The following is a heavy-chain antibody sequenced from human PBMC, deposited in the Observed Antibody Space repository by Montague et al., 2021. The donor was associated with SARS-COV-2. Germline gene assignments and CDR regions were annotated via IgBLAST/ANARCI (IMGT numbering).Heavy chain of an antibody. CDR2: ISWNSGSI. Sequence: SLRLSCAASGFTSDDYAMHWVRQAPGKGLEWVSGISWNSGSIGYADSVKGRFTISRDNAKNSLYLQMNSLRAEDTALYYCAFYGDYALDYWGQGTLVTVSS. CDR1: GFTSDDYA. CDR3: AFYGDYALDY. V-gene: IGHV3-9*02. D-gene: IGHD4-17*01. J-gene: IGHJ4*02.